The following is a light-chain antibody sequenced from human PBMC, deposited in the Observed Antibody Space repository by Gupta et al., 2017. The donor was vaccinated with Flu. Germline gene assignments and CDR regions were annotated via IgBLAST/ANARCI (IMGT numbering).Light chain of an antibody. CDR3: AAWDYSLNGGV. V-gene: IGLV1-44*01. J-gene: IGLJ3*02. Sequence: RVTISCSGSNSNSGTNAVNWYQQLPGTATKLLIYTNSQRPSGVPDRFSGSKSGTSASLAISGLRSDDEADDNCAAWDYSLNGGVVGGGTKLTV. CDR2: TNS. CDR1: NSNSGTNA.